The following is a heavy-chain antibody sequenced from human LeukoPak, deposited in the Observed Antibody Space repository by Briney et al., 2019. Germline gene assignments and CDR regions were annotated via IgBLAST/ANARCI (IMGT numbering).Heavy chain of an antibody. V-gene: IGHV4-59*01. CDR2: IYYSGST. CDR1: GGSISSYY. CDR3: AGALLYSYGANFDY. D-gene: IGHD5-18*01. J-gene: IGHJ4*02. Sequence: SETLSPTCTVSGGSISSYYWSWIRQPPGKGLEWIGYIYYSGSTNYNPSLKSRVTISVDTSKNQFSLKLSSVTAADTAVYYCAGALLYSYGANFDYWGQGTLVTVSS.